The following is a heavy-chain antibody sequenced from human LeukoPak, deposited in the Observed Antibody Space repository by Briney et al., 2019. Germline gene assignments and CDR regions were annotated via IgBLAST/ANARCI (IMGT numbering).Heavy chain of an antibody. D-gene: IGHD2-2*01. V-gene: IGHV3-13*01. CDR1: GFTFSSYD. CDR2: IGTAGDT. J-gene: IGHJ6*02. Sequence: SGGSLRLSCAASGFTFSSYDIHWVRQGTGKGLEWVSSIGTAGDTYYPGSVKGRFTISRENAKNCLYVQLNSLRAGDTAVYYCARYQLPNRSYYYYYGMDVWGQGTTVTVSS. CDR3: ARYQLPNRSYYYYYGMDV.